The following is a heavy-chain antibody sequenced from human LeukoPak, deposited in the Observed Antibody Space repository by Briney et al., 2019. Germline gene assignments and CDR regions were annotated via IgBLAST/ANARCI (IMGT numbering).Heavy chain of an antibody. CDR1: GFTFSSYA. CDR2: ISGSGGST. J-gene: IGHJ4*02. CDR3: AKARSGSYRDGIDY. V-gene: IGHV3-23*01. Sequence: GGSLRLSCAASGFTFSSYAMSWVRQAPGKGLEWVSAISGSGGSTYYADSVKGRSTISRDNSKNTLYLQMNSLRAEDTAVYYCAKARSGSYRDGIDYWGQGTLVTVSS. D-gene: IGHD3-10*01.